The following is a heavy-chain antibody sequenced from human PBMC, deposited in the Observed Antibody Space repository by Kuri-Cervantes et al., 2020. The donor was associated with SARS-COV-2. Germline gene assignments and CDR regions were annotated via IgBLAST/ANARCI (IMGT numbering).Heavy chain of an antibody. J-gene: IGHJ4*02. CDR3: ARHNYDFWSGPIDY. V-gene: IGHV4-39*01. D-gene: IGHD3-3*01. Sequence: GSLRLSCTVSGGSISNTSYYWSWIRQSPGKGLEWIGSMYYSGSTYDSPSLKSRVTISVDTAKNQFSLKLKSVTATDTAVYYCARHNYDFWSGPIDYWGQGTLVTVSS. CDR2: MYYSGST. CDR1: GGSISNTSYY.